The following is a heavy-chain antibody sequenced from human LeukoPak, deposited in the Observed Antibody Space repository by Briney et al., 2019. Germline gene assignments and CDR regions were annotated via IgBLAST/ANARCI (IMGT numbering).Heavy chain of an antibody. CDR1: GGSISSSSYY. J-gene: IGHJ4*02. CDR2: IYTSGST. CDR3: ARGGWLPFDY. Sequence: PSGTLSLTCTVSGGSISSSSYYWGWIRQPAGKGLEWIGRIYTSGSTNYNPSLKSRVTISVDTSKNQFSLKLSSVTAADTAVYYCARGGWLPFDYWGQGTLVTVSS. D-gene: IGHD5-12*01. V-gene: IGHV4-61*02.